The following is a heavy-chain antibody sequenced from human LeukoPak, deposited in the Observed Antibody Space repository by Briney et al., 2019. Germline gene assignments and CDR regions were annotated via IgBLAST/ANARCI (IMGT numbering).Heavy chain of an antibody. Sequence: SETLSITCAVYGGSFSGYYWSWIRQPPGKGLEWIGEINHSGSTNYNPSLKSRVTISVDTSKNQFSLKLSSVTAADTAVYYCARGRRRAIAAAGKRNPYCFDYWGQGTLVTVSS. V-gene: IGHV4-34*01. CDR1: GGSFSGYY. D-gene: IGHD6-13*01. CDR2: INHSGST. CDR3: ARGRRRAIAAAGKRNPYCFDY. J-gene: IGHJ4*02.